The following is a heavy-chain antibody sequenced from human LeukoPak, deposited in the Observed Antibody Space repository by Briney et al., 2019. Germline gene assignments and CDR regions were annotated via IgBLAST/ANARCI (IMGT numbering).Heavy chain of an antibody. CDR1: GGSFSGYY. CDR2: INHSGST. D-gene: IGHD3-9*01. Sequence: PSETLSLTCAVYGGSFSGYYWSWIRQPPGKGLEWIGEINHSGSTNYNPSLKSRVTISVDASKNQFSLKLSSVTAADTAVYYCARLSYDILTGYYGEDYWGQGTLVTVSS. V-gene: IGHV4-34*01. CDR3: ARLSYDILTGYYGEDY. J-gene: IGHJ4*02.